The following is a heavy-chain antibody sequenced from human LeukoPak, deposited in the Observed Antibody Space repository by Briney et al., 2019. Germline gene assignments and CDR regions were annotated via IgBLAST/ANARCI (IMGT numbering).Heavy chain of an antibody. Sequence: GGSLRLSCAASGFTFSSYDMHWVRQATGKGLEWVSAIGTAGDTYYPGSVKGRFTISRDNSKNTLYLQMNSLRAEDTAVYYCAKDQASSGWYLDDYYYGMDVWGQGTTVTVSS. J-gene: IGHJ6*02. D-gene: IGHD6-19*01. V-gene: IGHV3-13*01. CDR2: IGTAGDT. CDR3: AKDQASSGWYLDDYYYGMDV. CDR1: GFTFSSYD.